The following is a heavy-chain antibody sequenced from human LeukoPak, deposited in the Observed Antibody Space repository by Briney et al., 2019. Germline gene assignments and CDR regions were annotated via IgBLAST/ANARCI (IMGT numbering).Heavy chain of an antibody. CDR2: IYDDNT. CDR3: AIIAAAGFKDDY. J-gene: IGHJ4*02. CDR1: GFTVSAYA. D-gene: IGHD6-13*01. Sequence: GGSLRLSCAASGFTVSAYAMAWVRQAPGKGLEWVSTIYDDNTYYADSVKGRFAISTDNSKNTLYLQMNSLRVEDTAVYYCAIIAAAGFKDDYWGQGTLVTVSS. V-gene: IGHV3-23*01.